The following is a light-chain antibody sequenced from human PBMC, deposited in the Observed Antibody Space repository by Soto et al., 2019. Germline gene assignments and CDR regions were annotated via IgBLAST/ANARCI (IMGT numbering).Light chain of an antibody. J-gene: IGKJ4*01. V-gene: IGKV3-20*01. CDR1: QSVGRNF. CDR2: GAS. Sequence: EIVLTQSPGTLSLSPGESATLSCRASQSVGRNFLAWYQQKPGRAPRLLIHGASYRATGVPDRFSGSGSETDFTLTIGGLEPEDCAVYYCQQYADAPLTFGGGTKVEIK. CDR3: QQYADAPLT.